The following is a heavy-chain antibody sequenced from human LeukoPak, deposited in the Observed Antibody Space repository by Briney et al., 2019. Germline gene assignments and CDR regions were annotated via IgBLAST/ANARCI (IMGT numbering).Heavy chain of an antibody. CDR1: GGSISSGGSR. D-gene: IGHD6-6*01. Sequence: SETLSLTCNVSGGSISSGGSRWSWIRQPPGKGLEWIGYIYYSGSTNYNHSLKSRVTISVDTSKNQFSLKLSSVTAADTAVYYCARRVVDEYSSSSPIDYWGQGTLVTVSS. CDR2: IYYSGST. J-gene: IGHJ4*02. CDR3: ARRVVDEYSSSSPIDY. V-gene: IGHV4-61*08.